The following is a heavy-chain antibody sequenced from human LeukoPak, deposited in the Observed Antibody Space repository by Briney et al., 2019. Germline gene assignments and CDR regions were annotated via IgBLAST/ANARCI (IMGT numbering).Heavy chain of an antibody. J-gene: IGHJ4*02. D-gene: IGHD3-22*01. Sequence: ASVKVSCKASGYTFTDYYMHWVRQAPGQGLEWMGWINPNSGGTNYAQKFQGRVTMTRDTSISTAYMELSRLRSDDTAVYYCAVTYHDSSGYYYVYYFDYWGQGTLVTVSS. CDR3: AVTYHDSSGYYYVYYFDY. V-gene: IGHV1-2*02. CDR2: INPNSGGT. CDR1: GYTFTDYY.